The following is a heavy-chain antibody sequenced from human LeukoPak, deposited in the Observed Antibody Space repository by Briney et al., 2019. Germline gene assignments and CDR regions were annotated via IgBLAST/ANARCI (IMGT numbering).Heavy chain of an antibody. Sequence: GGSLRLSCAASGFTFSSYAMSWVRQAPGKGLEWVSAISGSGGSTYYADSVKGRFTISRDNAKNSLYLQMNSLRAEDTAVYYCARDHNWNDWDAFDIWGQGTMVTVSS. CDR2: ISGSGGST. CDR3: ARDHNWNDWDAFDI. V-gene: IGHV3-23*01. D-gene: IGHD1-20*01. J-gene: IGHJ3*02. CDR1: GFTFSSYA.